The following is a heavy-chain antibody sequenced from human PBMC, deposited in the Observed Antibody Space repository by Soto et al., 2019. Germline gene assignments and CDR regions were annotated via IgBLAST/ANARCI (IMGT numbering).Heavy chain of an antibody. D-gene: IGHD5-12*01. J-gene: IGHJ4*02. Sequence: GGSLRLSCAAFGFTFSTYAMSWVRQAPGKGLEWVSSIGCSDDSTFYADSVKGRFTISRDNSKNTLYLQMNSLRAEDTAVYYCAKDLRDGYNSYYFDYWGQGTLVTVS. CDR2: IGCSDDST. CDR1: GFTFSTYA. CDR3: AKDLRDGYNSYYFDY. V-gene: IGHV3-23*01.